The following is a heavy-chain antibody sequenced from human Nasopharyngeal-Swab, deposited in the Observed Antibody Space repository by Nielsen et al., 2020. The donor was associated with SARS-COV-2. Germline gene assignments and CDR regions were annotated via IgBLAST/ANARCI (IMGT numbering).Heavy chain of an antibody. J-gene: IGHJ5*02. Sequence: SETLSLTCTVSGGSISSSSYYWGWIRQPPGKGLEWIGSIYYSGSTYYNPSLKSRVTISVDTSKNQFCLKLSSVTAADTAVYYCASSPFRITIFGVVIGNWFDPWGQGTLVTVSS. CDR1: GGSISSSSYY. D-gene: IGHD3-3*01. CDR3: ASSPFRITIFGVVIGNWFDP. V-gene: IGHV4-39*01. CDR2: IYYSGST.